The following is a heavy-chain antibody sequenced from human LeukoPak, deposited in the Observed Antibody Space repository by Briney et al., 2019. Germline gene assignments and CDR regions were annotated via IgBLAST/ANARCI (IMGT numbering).Heavy chain of an antibody. CDR3: ARDGEMATTAVDY. Sequence: GVSLRLSCAASGFTFSSYSMNWVGQAPGKALEWVSSISSSSSYIYYADSAKGRFTISRDNAKNSLYLQMNSLRAEDTTVYYCARDGEMATTAVDYWGQGTLVTVSS. CDR1: GFTFSSYS. J-gene: IGHJ4*02. V-gene: IGHV3-21*01. D-gene: IGHD5-24*01. CDR2: ISSSSSYI.